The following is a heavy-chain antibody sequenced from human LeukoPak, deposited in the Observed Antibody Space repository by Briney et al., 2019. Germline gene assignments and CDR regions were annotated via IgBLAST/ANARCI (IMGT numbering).Heavy chain of an antibody. V-gene: IGHV3-7*01. CDR1: GLPLSLYL. CDR3: ASHPYHDNSAYCKH. D-gene: IGHD3-22*01. J-gene: IGHJ1*01. CDR2: IKLDGSVQ. Sequence: PGGSLRLSCAASGLPLSLYLMNWVRQPPAKGLAWVAKIKLDGSVQHSVDSVKGRFTISRDNAKNSLFLQMNSLTAEDTAMYFCASHPYHDNSAYCKHWGQGTLGTVSS.